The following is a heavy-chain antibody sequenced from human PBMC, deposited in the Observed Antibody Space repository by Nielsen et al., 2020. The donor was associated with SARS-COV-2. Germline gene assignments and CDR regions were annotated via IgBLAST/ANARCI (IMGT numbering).Heavy chain of an antibody. D-gene: IGHD6-25*01. CDR3: TRAPYSSGDFDF. J-gene: IGHJ4*02. V-gene: IGHV3-33*01. CDR1: GFTFGSCG. Sequence: GESLKISCAASGFTFGSCGMHWVRQAPGKGLEWLAVIWYDGSEIYYADSVNGRFTISRDTSKNTLYLQMNSLRVEDTAVYYCTRAPYSSGDFDFWGQGTLVTVSS. CDR2: IWYDGSEI.